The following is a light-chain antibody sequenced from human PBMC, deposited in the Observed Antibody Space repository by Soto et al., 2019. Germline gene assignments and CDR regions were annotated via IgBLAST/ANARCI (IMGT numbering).Light chain of an antibody. CDR1: QYIGSY. Sequence: IVVTQTPATLSLSPGERATLSCRASQYIGSYLAWYQQKPGQAPRLLIYGASSRATGIPDRFSGSGSGTDFTLTISRLEPEDFAVYYCQQYGISPRTFCQGTNV. J-gene: IGKJ1*01. V-gene: IGKV3-20*01. CDR3: QQYGISPRT. CDR2: GAS.